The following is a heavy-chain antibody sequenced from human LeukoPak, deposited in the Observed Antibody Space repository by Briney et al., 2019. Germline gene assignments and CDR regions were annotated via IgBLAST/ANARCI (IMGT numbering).Heavy chain of an antibody. CDR3: AKAPTEYYDSSGSYYFDY. CDR2: ISWYSSSR. V-gene: IGHV3-9*03. Sequence: PGRSLRLSCAASGFTFDDYAMHWGRQAPGKGLEWVSGISWYSSSRGYADSVKGRFTISRDNAKNSLYLQMNSLRAEDMALYYCAKAPTEYYDSSGSYYFDYWGQGTLVTVSS. J-gene: IGHJ4*02. D-gene: IGHD3-22*01. CDR1: GFTFDDYA.